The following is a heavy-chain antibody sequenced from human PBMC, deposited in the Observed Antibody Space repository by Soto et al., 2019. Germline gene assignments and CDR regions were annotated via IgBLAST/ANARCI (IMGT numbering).Heavy chain of an antibody. V-gene: IGHV1-46*01. J-gene: IGHJ4*02. Sequence: GASVKVSCKASGYTFTSYYMHWVRQAPGQGLEWMGIINPSGGSTSYAQKFQGRVTMTRDTSTSTVYMELSSLRSEDTAVYYCTQGSRSWPYFDYWGQGTLVTVSS. CDR1: GYTFTSYY. CDR2: INPSGGST. D-gene: IGHD6-13*01. CDR3: TQGSRSWPYFDY.